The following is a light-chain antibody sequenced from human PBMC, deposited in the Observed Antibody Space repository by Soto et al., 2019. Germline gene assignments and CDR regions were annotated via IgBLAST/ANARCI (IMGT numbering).Light chain of an antibody. CDR2: GNS. Sequence: QSVLTQPPSVSGAPGQRVTISCTGSGSNFGAGFDVHWYQQLPGTAPKLLIYGNSNRPSGVPDRFSGSKSGTSASLAITGLQAEDEADYYCQSYDSSLSGWVFGGGTQLTVL. J-gene: IGLJ3*02. CDR1: GSNFGAGFD. V-gene: IGLV1-40*01. CDR3: QSYDSSLSGWV.